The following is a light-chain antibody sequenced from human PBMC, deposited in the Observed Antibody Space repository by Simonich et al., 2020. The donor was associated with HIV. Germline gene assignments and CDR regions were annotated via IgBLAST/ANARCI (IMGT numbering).Light chain of an antibody. CDR3: QQYYSTPT. V-gene: IGKV4-1*01. CDR2: WAS. CDR1: QSLLYSSNNKNY. Sequence: DIVMTQSPDSLAVSLGERATINCKSSQSLLYSSNNKNYLVWYQQKPGQPPKLLIYWASTRESGVPDRFSGSGSGTDFTLTISSLQAEDVAVYFCQQYYSTPTFGQGTKVEIK. J-gene: IGKJ1*01.